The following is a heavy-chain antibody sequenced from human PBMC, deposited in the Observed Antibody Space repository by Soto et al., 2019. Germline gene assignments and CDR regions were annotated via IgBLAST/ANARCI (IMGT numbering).Heavy chain of an antibody. Sequence: EVQLLESGGGLVQPGGSLRLSCAVSGFIFSSYAMSWVRQAPGKGLEWVSAISNSGASTYYADSVKGRFTISRDNSKNKLYLQMNSLRAEDTAVYYCAKGHGIFGVVIPSDYWGQGTLVTVSS. CDR3: AKGHGIFGVVIPSDY. CDR2: ISNSGAST. D-gene: IGHD3-3*01. CDR1: GFIFSSYA. V-gene: IGHV3-23*01. J-gene: IGHJ4*02.